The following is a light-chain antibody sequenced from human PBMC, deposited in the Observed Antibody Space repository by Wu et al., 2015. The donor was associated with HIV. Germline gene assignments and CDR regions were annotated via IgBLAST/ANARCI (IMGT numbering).Light chain of an antibody. CDR3: QQYDIWPPYT. CDR1: QSVSSSY. CDR2: DAT. J-gene: IGKJ2*01. V-gene: IGKV3-20*01. Sequence: EIVLTQSPGTLSLSPGERATLSCRASQSVSSSYLAWYQQKPGQAPRLLIYDATDRATDIPDRFSGSGSGTDFTLTISSLEAEDSAVYYCQQYDIWPPYTFGQGTKLEIK.